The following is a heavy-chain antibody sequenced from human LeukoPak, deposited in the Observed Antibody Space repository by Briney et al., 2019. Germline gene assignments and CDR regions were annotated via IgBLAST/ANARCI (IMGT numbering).Heavy chain of an antibody. CDR3: AKFRYHSNDNNYLDFNY. CDR1: GFTFSTYS. J-gene: IGHJ4*02. Sequence: GGSLRLSCAASGFTFSTYSMNWVRQAPGKGLEWVSHISSRSSTIYYADSVKGRFTISGDNAKNSLYLQMNSLKVEDTAVYYCAKFRYHSNDNNYLDFNYWGQGTLVTVSS. CDR2: ISSRSSTI. D-gene: IGHD3-22*01. V-gene: IGHV3-48*01.